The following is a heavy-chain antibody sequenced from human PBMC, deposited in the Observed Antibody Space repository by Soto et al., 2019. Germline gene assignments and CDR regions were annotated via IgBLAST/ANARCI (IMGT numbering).Heavy chain of an antibody. CDR3: VRDEISSAGLDP. J-gene: IGHJ5*02. CDR1: GYTFIRYG. CDR2: ISTHNGNT. Sequence: QVQLVQSGAEAKKPGASVKVSCKASGYTFIRYGISWVRQAPGQGLEWMAWISTHNGNTYYAQNFQGRVTMTSDTPTSTAYMELRSLRSDDTAFYYCVRDEISSAGLDPWGQGTLVTVSS. V-gene: IGHV1-18*01.